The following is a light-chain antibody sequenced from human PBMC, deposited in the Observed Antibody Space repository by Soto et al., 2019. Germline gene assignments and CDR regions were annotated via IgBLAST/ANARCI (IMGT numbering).Light chain of an antibody. V-gene: IGKV3D-20*01. CDR1: QSIDSAY. CDR3: QQYGSSRT. J-gene: IGKJ5*01. Sequence: EIVLTQSPATLSLSPGERATLFCGTSQSIDSAYLAWYQQKPGLAPSLLIYDASSRATGIPDRFRGYGSGTDFTLTISRLEPEDFAVYYCQQYGSSRTFGQGTRLEIK. CDR2: DAS.